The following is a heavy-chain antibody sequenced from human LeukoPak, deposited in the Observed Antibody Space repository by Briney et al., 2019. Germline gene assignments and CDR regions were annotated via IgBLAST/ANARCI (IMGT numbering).Heavy chain of an antibody. V-gene: IGHV4-39*01. D-gene: IGHD5-18*01. CDR1: GGSISSSSAY. CDR2: IYYSKNT. CDR3: VSPRGFSYGYFDY. J-gene: IGHJ4*02. Sequence: SEPLSLTCTVSGGSISSSSAYWGWIRQPPGKGLEWIGSIYYSKNTYYNPSLKSRVTISADTSKNQFSLTLGSVSATDTAVYYCVSPRGFSYGYFDYWGQGTLVTVSS.